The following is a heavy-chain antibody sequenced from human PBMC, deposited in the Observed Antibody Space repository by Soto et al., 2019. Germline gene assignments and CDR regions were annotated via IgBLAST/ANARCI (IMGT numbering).Heavy chain of an antibody. CDR2: IIPIYGTV. D-gene: IGHD2-15*01. J-gene: IGHJ5*02. CDR1: GGTFSNYA. Sequence: QVQLVQPGAEVKKPGSSVKVSCKASGGTFSNYAIIGVRQAPGQGLEWMGGIIPIYGTVNYSEKFQGRVTITADESTTTAHMELSSMRSEDTAIYYFATILSGGGSCYFVARWFDPWGQETLVSVSS. V-gene: IGHV1-69*12. CDR3: ATILSGGGSCYFVARWFDP.